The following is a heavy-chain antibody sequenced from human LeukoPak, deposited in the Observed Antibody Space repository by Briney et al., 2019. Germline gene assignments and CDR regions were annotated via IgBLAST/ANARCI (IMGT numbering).Heavy chain of an antibody. D-gene: IGHD2-2*01. CDR2: ISGGGGST. Sequence: GGSLRLSCAASGFTFSSYAMSWVRQAPGKGLEWVSAISGGGGSTYYADSVKGRFTISRDNSKNTLYLQMNSLRAEDTAVYYCARQPIVVVPAAMPAFFDYWGQGTLVTVSS. J-gene: IGHJ4*02. CDR1: GFTFSSYA. CDR3: ARQPIVVVPAAMPAFFDY. V-gene: IGHV3-23*01.